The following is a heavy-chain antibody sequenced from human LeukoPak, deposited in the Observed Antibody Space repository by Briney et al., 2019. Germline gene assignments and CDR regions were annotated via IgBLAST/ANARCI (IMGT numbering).Heavy chain of an antibody. V-gene: IGHV3-9*01. CDR2: ISWNSGSI. Sequence: GGSLRLSCAASGFTFDDYAMHWVRQAPGKGLEWVSGISWNSGSIGYADSVKGRFTISRDNAKNSLYLQMNSLRAEDTALYYCEKDSGYDHYYYYYMDVWGKGTTVTVSS. CDR3: EKDSGYDHYYYYYMDV. D-gene: IGHD5-12*01. CDR1: GFTFDDYA. J-gene: IGHJ6*03.